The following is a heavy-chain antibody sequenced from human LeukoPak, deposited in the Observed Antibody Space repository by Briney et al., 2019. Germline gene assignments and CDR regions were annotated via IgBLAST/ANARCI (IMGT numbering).Heavy chain of an antibody. CDR3: ARVRIGQQLDKYYYYAMDV. V-gene: IGHV1-2*02. D-gene: IGHD6-13*01. Sequence: ASVKVSCKASGYTFTDYYMHWVRQAPGQGLEWMGWINPNSGGTNYAQKSQGRVNMTTDTSISTAYMEVSRLRSDDTAVYYCARVRIGQQLDKYYYYAMDVWGQGTTVTVSS. CDR1: GYTFTDYY. J-gene: IGHJ6*02. CDR2: INPNSGGT.